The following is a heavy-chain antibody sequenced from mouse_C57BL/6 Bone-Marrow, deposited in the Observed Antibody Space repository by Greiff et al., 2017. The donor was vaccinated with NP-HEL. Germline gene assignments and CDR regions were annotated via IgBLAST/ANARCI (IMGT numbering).Heavy chain of an antibody. CDR3: ARVKALPNWAWFAY. Sequence: QVPLKVPGPGILQPSQTLSLSCSFSGFSLSTFGMGVGWLRQPSGKGLEWLAHIWWDDAKYYNPALKSRLTISKDTSKNQVLLQIANVDTAHTTTYYCARVKALPNWAWFAYWGQGTLVTVSA. CDR1: GFSLSTFGMG. CDR2: IWWDDAK. D-gene: IGHD4-1*01. J-gene: IGHJ3*01. V-gene: IGHV8-8*01.